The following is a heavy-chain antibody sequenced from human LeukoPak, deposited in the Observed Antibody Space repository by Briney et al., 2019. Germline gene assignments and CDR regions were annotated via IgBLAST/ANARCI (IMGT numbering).Heavy chain of an antibody. Sequence: SVKVSCKSSGGTFINSAINWVRQAPGHGLEWMGGIIPIYGTTHYAQKFQGRVTIATDESTSTAYMELSSLRSGDTAVYFCARGQWEYDILTADYRMWYSDSWGQGTLVTVSS. J-gene: IGHJ4*02. CDR1: GGTFINSA. CDR3: ARGQWEYDILTADYRMWYSDS. V-gene: IGHV1-69*05. D-gene: IGHD3-9*01. CDR2: IIPIYGTT.